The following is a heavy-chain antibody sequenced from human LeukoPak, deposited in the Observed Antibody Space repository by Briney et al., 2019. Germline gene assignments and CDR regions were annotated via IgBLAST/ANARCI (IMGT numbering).Heavy chain of an antibody. V-gene: IGHV4-39*01. Sequence: SETLSLTCTVSGGSISSSGYYWGWIRQPPGKGLEWIGSIYYSGSTYYNPSLKSRVTFSVDTSKNQFSLKLNSVTAADTAVYYCARLLSSDWYKGAFDIWGQGTMVTVSS. D-gene: IGHD6-19*01. J-gene: IGHJ3*02. CDR2: IYYSGST. CDR1: GGSISSSGYY. CDR3: ARLLSSDWYKGAFDI.